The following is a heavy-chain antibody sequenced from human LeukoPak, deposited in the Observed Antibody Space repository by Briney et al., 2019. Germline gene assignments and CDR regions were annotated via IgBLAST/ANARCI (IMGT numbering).Heavy chain of an antibody. J-gene: IGHJ4*02. CDR1: GYTFTKSDY. CDR2: INPSDGTT. V-gene: IGHV1-46*01. CDR3: ARGPTDMDFDY. Sequence: GASVKVSCKSSGYTFTKSDYIHWVRQAPGQGLEWMGIINPSDGTTVYAQKFQGRVTLTRDTSTNTVFMELSSLRSDDTAVFYCARGPTDMDFDYWGQGSLVTVSS.